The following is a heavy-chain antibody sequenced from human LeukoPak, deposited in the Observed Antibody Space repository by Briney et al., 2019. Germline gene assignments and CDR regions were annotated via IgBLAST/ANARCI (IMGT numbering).Heavy chain of an antibody. J-gene: IGHJ2*01. CDR1: GYTFTNYA. D-gene: IGHD5-18*01. CDR2: INTNTENA. V-gene: IGHV7-4-1*02. CDR3: ARRGVFGYSHDL. Sequence: ASVNVSCKASGYTFTNYAMNWVRQAPGQGLEWMGWINTNTENATYAPGFTGRFVLSLDTSVSTAYLQISSLKAEDTAVYYCARRGVFGYSHDLWGRGTLVTVSS.